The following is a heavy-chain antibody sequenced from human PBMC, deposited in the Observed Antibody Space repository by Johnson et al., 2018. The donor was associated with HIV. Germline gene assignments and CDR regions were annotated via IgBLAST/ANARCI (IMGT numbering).Heavy chain of an antibody. D-gene: IGHD3-10*01. CDR3: ARVFRGQPRSPFDI. Sequence: QVQLVDSGGGVVQPGGSLRLSCAASGFTFSTYGMHWVRQAPVKGLEWVAFIRYDGSNKYFADSVKGRYTISRDNSKNTLYLQKNSLRAEDTAVYYCARVFRGQPRSPFDIWGQGTMVTVSS. J-gene: IGHJ3*02. V-gene: IGHV3-30*02. CDR1: GFTFSTYG. CDR2: IRYDGSNK.